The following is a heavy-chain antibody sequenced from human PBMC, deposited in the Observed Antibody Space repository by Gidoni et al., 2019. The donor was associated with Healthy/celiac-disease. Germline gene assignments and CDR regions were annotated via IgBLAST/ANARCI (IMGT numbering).Heavy chain of an antibody. V-gene: IGHV3-7*03. CDR2: IKQDGSEK. D-gene: IGHD6-19*01. CDR1: GFTFSSYW. Sequence: EVQLVESGGGLVQPGGSLRLSCAASGFTFSSYWMSWVRQAPGKGLEWVANIKQDGSEKYYVDSVKGRFTISRDNAKNSLYLQMNSLRAEDTAVYYCARTRWGAVAGYYFDYWGQGTLVTVSS. CDR3: ARTRWGAVAGYYFDY. J-gene: IGHJ4*02.